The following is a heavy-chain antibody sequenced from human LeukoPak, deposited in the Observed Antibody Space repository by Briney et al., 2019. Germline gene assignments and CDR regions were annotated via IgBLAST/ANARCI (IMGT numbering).Heavy chain of an antibody. Sequence: PSGTLSLTCAVSGGSISSSNWWSWVRQPPGKGLEWIGEIYHSGSTNYNPSLKSRVTISVDKSKNQFSLKLSSVTAADTAVYYCARLYYDSSGYSLIDYWGQGTLVTVSS. CDR1: GGSISSSNW. J-gene: IGHJ4*02. CDR3: ARLYYDSSGYSLIDY. D-gene: IGHD3-22*01. CDR2: IYHSGST. V-gene: IGHV4-4*02.